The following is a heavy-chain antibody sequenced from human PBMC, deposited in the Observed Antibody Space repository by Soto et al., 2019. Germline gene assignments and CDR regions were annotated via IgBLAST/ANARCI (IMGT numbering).Heavy chain of an antibody. D-gene: IGHD3-10*01. Sequence: TLSLTCTVSGGSISSGGYYWSWIRQHPGKGLEWIGYIYYSGSTYYNPSLKSRVTISVDTSKNQFSLKLSSVTAADTAVYYCARDLRHYGSGSYYNGPYYGMDVWGQGTTVTVSS. V-gene: IGHV4-31*03. J-gene: IGHJ6*02. CDR3: ARDLRHYGSGSYYNGPYYGMDV. CDR1: GGSISSGGYY. CDR2: IYYSGST.